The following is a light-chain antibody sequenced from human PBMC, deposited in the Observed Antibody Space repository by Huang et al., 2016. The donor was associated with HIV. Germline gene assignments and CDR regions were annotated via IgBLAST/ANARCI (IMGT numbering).Light chain of an antibody. CDR1: QGIGED. CDR2: AAS. J-gene: IGKJ2*01. V-gene: IGKV1-6*01. CDR3: LQDNNFPYT. Sequence: AIQMTQSPSSLSASVGDRVTITCRASQGIGEDLGWYQQKPGRAPKPLIFAASTLHSGVPSRFRGSGSGTVFTLTISNLHPEDFATYYCLQDNNFPYTFGQGTKVEIK.